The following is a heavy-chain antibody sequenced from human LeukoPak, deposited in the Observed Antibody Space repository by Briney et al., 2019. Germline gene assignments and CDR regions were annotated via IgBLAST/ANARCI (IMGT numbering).Heavy chain of an antibody. V-gene: IGHV3-15*01. CDR3: TTNRPGGWFGELAV. Sequence: GGSLRLSCAASGFTFSSYAMSWVRQAPGKGLEWVGRIKRKTDGGTSDYAAPVKGRFTISRDDSKNTLFLQMNSPKIDDTAVYHCTTNRPGGWFGELAVWGQGTTVTVSS. D-gene: IGHD3-10*01. CDR1: GFTFSSYA. CDR2: IKRKTDGGTS. J-gene: IGHJ6*01.